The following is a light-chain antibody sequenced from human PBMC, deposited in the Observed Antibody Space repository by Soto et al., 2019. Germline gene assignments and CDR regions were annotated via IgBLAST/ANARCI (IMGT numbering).Light chain of an antibody. J-gene: IGLJ2*01. CDR3: SSYTSSNTLV. Sequence: QSALTQPASVSGSPGQSITISCTGTSSDVGAYNYVSWYQQHPGKAPKLMIFEVSDRPSGVSNRFSGSKSGNTASLTISGLPADDEADYYCSSYTSSNTLVFGGGTKLTVL. CDR1: SSDVGAYNY. CDR2: EVS. V-gene: IGLV2-14*01.